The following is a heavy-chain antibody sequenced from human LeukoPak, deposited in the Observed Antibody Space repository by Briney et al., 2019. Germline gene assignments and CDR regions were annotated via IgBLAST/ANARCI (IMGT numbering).Heavy chain of an antibody. J-gene: IGHJ4*02. V-gene: IGHV3-48*01. D-gene: IGHD5-18*01. CDR2: ISSGSSTI. CDR3: ARGRDTAMALGY. Sequence: GGSLRLSCAASGFTFSSYSMKWVRQAPGKGLEWVSYISSGSSTIYYADSVKGRFTISRDNAKNSLYLQMNSLRVEDTAAYYCARGRDTAMALGYWGQGTLVTVSS. CDR1: GFTFSSYS.